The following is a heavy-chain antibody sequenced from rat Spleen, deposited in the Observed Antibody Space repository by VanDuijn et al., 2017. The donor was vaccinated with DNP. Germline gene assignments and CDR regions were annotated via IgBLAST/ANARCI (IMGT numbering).Heavy chain of an antibody. J-gene: IGHJ2*01. Sequence: EVQLVESGRGLVQPGNSLKLSCAASGFTFGDYAMAWVRQSPQKGLEWVATITSDGSSTYYRVSVKGRFTISRENAKRTLYLQMDGLRSEDTATYYCATPAHYGYKGDYWGQGVLVTVSS. CDR1: GFTFGDYA. D-gene: IGHD1-6*01. CDR3: ATPAHYGYKGDY. CDR2: ITSDGSST. V-gene: IGHV5-17*01.